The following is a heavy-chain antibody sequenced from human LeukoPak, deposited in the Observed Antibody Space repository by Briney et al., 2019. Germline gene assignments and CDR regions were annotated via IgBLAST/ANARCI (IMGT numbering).Heavy chain of an antibody. J-gene: IGHJ3*02. CDR3: ARGATYNDAFDI. CDR1: GGSISSYY. V-gene: IGHV4-4*07. D-gene: IGHD1-26*01. CDR2: IHTSGST. Sequence: PSETLSLTCTVSGGSISSYYWSWIRQPAGKGLEWIGRIHTSGSTNYNPSLKSRVTMSVDTSKNQFSLKLSSVTAADTAVYYCARGATYNDAFDIWGQRTMVTVSS.